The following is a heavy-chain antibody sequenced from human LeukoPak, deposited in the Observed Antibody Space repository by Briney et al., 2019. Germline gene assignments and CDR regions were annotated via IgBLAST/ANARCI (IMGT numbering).Heavy chain of an antibody. CDR1: GGSFSGYY. Sequence: SETLSLTCAVYGGSFSGYYWSWIRQPPGKGLEWIGEINHSGSTNYNPSLKSRVTISVDTSKNQFSLKLSSVTAADTAVYFCARGRVSSSTWYSTYYYFFYMDFWGKGATVTVSS. CDR3: ARGRVSSSTWYSTYYYFFYMDF. CDR2: INHSGST. D-gene: IGHD4-11*01. V-gene: IGHV4-34*01. J-gene: IGHJ6*03.